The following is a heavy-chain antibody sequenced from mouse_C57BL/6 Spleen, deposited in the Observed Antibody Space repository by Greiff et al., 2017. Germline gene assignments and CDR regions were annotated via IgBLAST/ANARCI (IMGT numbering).Heavy chain of an antibody. CDR1: GFSFNTYA. CDR3: VRQKNYCGSSSYYYAMDY. CDR2: ISRKSNNYAT. J-gene: IGHJ4*01. V-gene: IGHV10-1*01. Sequence: EVQLVESGGGLVQPKGSLKLSCAASGFSFNTYAMNWVRQAPGKGLEWVARISRKSNNYATYYAVSVKDRLTISRADAESMLYLQMNNVKTEDTAMYYGVRQKNYCGSSSYYYAMDYWGQGTSVTVSS. D-gene: IGHD1-1*01.